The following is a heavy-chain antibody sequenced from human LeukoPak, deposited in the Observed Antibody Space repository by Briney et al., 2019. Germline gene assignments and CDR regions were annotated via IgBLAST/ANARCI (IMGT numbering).Heavy chain of an antibody. CDR3: ATDPGSPGGSPLDK. V-gene: IGHV4-61*02. Sequence: SQTLSLTCAVSGVSITTRSFYWSWLRQPAGKGLEWIGRIYTSGRIDYNPSLKSRVTISLDTSKNQFSLSLTSVTAADTAVYYCATDPGSPGGSPLDKWGQGTLVTVSS. J-gene: IGHJ4*02. CDR2: IYTSGRI. CDR1: GVSITTRSFY. D-gene: IGHD3-16*01.